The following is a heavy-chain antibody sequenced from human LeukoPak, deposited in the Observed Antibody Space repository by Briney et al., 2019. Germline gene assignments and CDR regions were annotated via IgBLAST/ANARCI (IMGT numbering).Heavy chain of an antibody. CDR1: GFTFSTYS. CDR2: ISSSSSHI. J-gene: IGHJ4*02. D-gene: IGHD3-10*01. CDR3: ARGDGSGSYGNFDY. Sequence: GGSLRLSCAASGFTFSTYSMNWVRQAPGKGLEWVSSISSSSSHIYYADSLKGRFTISRDNAKNSLYLQMNSLRAEDTAVYYCARGDGSGSYGNFDYWGQGTLATVSS. V-gene: IGHV3-21*01.